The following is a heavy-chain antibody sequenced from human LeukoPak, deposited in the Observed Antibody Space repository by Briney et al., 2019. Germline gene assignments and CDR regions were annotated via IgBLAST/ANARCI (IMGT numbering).Heavy chain of an antibody. CDR2: IHYSGST. Sequence: SQTLSLTCTVSGGSISSGGYYWSWIRRHPGKGLEWIGYIHYSGSTYYNPSLRSRVTISVDTSENQFSLKLRSMTAADTAVYYCARASYCNGGSCHLAYWGQGVLVTVSS. CDR1: GGSISSGGYY. J-gene: IGHJ4*02. CDR3: ARASYCNGGSCHLAY. V-gene: IGHV4-31*03. D-gene: IGHD2-15*01.